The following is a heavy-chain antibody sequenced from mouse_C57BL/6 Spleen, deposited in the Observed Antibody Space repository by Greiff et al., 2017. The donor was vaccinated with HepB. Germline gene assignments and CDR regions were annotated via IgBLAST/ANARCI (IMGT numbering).Heavy chain of an antibody. D-gene: IGHD2-2*01. V-gene: IGHV1-80*01. J-gene: IGHJ3*01. CDR3: ARRAGLQAWFAY. CDR1: GYAFSSYW. Sequence: QVQLKQSGAELVKPGASVKISCKASGYAFSSYWMNWVKQRPGKGLEWIGQIYPGDGDTNYNGKFKGKATLTADKSSSTAYMQLSSRTSEDSAVYFCARRAGLQAWFAYWGQGTLVTVSA. CDR2: IYPGDGDT.